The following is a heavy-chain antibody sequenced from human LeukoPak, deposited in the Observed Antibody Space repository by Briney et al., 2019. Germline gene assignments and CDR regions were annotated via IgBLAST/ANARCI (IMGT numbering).Heavy chain of an antibody. V-gene: IGHV3-21*01. CDR3: ARSVTYYDFWSGSY. CDR1: GFTFSSYS. J-gene: IGHJ4*02. Sequence: GGSLRLSCAASGFTFSSYSMNWVRQAPGKGLEWVSSISSSSSYIYYADSAKGRFTISRDNAKNSLYLQMNSLRAEDTAVYYCARSVTYYDFWSGSYWGQGTLVTVSS. D-gene: IGHD3-3*01. CDR2: ISSSSSYI.